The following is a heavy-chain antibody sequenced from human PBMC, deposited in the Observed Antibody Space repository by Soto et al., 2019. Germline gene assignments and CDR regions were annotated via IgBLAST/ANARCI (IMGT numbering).Heavy chain of an antibody. CDR2: IWYDGSNK. D-gene: IGHD2-2*01. J-gene: IGHJ4*02. CDR3: ARDPALLGYCSSTSCFNLDY. V-gene: IGHV3-33*01. CDR1: GFTFSSYG. Sequence: GGSLRLSCAASGFTFSSYGMHWVRQAPGKGLEWVAVIWYDGSNKYYADSVKGRFTISRDNSKNTLYLQMNSLRAEDTAVYYCARDPALLGYCSSTSCFNLDYWGQGTLVTVSS.